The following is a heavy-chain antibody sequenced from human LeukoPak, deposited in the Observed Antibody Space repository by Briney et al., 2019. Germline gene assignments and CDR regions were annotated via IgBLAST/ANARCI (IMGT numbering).Heavy chain of an antibody. CDR3: ARVQWLVPRGDAFDI. D-gene: IGHD6-19*01. Sequence: PSETLSLTCTVSGGSISSYYWSWIRQPPGKGLEWIGYIYYSGSTNYNPSLKSRVTISVDTSKNQFSLKLSSVTAADTAVYYCARVQWLVPRGDAFDIWGQGTMVTVSS. V-gene: IGHV4-59*01. J-gene: IGHJ3*02. CDR2: IYYSGST. CDR1: GGSISSYY.